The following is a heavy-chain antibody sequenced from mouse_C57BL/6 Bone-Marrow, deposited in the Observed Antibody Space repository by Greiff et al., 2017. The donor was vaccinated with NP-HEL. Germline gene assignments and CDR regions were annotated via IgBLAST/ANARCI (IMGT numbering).Heavy chain of an antibody. V-gene: IGHV1-69*01. D-gene: IGHD2-2*01. CDR1: GYTFTSYW. Sequence: QVQLQQSGAELVMPGASVKLSCKASGYTFTSYWMHWVKQRPGQGLEWIGEIDPSDSYTNYNQKFKGKSPLTVDKSSSTAYMQLSSLTSEDSAVYYCARVGYGYDGWFAYWGQGTLVTVSA. CDR3: ARVGYGYDGWFAY. CDR2: IDPSDSYT. J-gene: IGHJ3*01.